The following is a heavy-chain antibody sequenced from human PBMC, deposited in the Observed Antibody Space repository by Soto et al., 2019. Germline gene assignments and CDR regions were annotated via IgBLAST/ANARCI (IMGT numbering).Heavy chain of an antibody. CDR3: ARRGSGSYYDY. D-gene: IGHD1-26*01. CDR1: GFTFSSYA. CDR2: ISGSGGST. J-gene: IGHJ4*02. Sequence: EVQLLESGGGLVQPGGSLRLSCVASGFTFSSYAMRWVRQAPGKGLEWVSAISGSGGSTYYASSVKGRFTISRDNSKNPLYLQMKSLRAEDTAVYYCARRGSGSYYDYWGQGTLVTVSS. V-gene: IGHV3-23*01.